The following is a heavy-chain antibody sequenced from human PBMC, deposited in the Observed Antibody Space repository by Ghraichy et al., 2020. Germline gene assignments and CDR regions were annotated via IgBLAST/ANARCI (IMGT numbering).Heavy chain of an antibody. CDR2: INPSGGST. D-gene: IGHD3-3*01. CDR1: GYTFTSYY. V-gene: IGHV1-46*01. Sequence: ASVKVSCKASGYTFTSYYMHWVRQAPGQGLEWMGIINPSGGSTSYAQKFQGRVTMTRDTSTSTVYMELSSLRSEDTAVYYCARDEGLRFLEWLLPIHYYYGMDVWGQGTTVTVSS. CDR3: ARDEGLRFLEWLLPIHYYYGMDV. J-gene: IGHJ6*02.